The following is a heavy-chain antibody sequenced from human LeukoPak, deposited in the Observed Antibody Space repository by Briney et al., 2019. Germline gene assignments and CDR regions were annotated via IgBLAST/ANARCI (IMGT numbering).Heavy chain of an antibody. V-gene: IGHV4-34*01. D-gene: IGHD5-12*01. CDR3: ARAGYPGLNWFDP. Sequence: PSETLSLTCAVYGGSFSGYYWSWVRQPPGKGLEWIGEINHSGSTNYNPSLTSRVTISVDTSKNQFSLKLSSVTAADTAVYYCARAGYPGLNWFDPWGQGTLVTVSS. CDR2: INHSGST. CDR1: GGSFSGYY. J-gene: IGHJ5*02.